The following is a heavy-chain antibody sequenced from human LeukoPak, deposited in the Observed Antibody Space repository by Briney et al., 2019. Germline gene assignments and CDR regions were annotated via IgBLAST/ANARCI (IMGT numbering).Heavy chain of an antibody. Sequence: SVKVSCKASGYTFTSYYMHWVRQAPGQGLEWMGGIIPIFGTANYAQKFQGRVTITADKSTSTAYMELSSLRSEDAAVYYCATSYYLGRYFDLWGRGTLVTVSS. CDR1: GYTFTSYY. CDR3: ATSYYLGRYFDL. V-gene: IGHV1-69*06. J-gene: IGHJ2*01. CDR2: IIPIFGTA. D-gene: IGHD2/OR15-2a*01.